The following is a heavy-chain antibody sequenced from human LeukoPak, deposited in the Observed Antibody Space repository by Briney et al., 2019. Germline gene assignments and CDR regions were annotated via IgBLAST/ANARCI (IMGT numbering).Heavy chain of an antibody. J-gene: IGHJ6*03. D-gene: IGHD5-12*01. CDR3: AGGFGYIVATSHYYYMDV. Sequence: ASVKVSCKASGYTFTSYGISWVRQAPGQGLEWMGWISAYNGNTNYAQKLQGRVTMTTDTSTSTAYMELRSLRSDDTAVYYCAGGFGYIVATSHYYYMDVWGKGTTVAVSS. V-gene: IGHV1-18*01. CDR2: ISAYNGNT. CDR1: GYTFTSYG.